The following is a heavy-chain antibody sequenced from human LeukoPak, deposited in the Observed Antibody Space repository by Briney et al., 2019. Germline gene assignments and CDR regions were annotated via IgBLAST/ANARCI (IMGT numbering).Heavy chain of an antibody. CDR3: ARVVAATSVDY. J-gene: IGHJ4*02. CDR2: INHSGST. V-gene: IGHV4-34*01. D-gene: IGHD2-15*01. CDR1: GGSFSGYY. Sequence: SETLSLTCAVYGGSFSGYYWSWIRQPPGKGLEWIGEINHSGSTNYNPSLKSRVTISVDTSKNQFSLKLSSVTAADTAVYYCARVVAATSVDYWGQGTLVTVSS.